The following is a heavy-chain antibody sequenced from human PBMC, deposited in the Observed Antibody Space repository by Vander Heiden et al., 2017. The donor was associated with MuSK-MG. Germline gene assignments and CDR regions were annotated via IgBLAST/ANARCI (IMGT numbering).Heavy chain of an antibody. D-gene: IGHD4-17*01. J-gene: IGHJ4*02. Sequence: QVQLVQSGAELKKPGASAKVSGKASGYTFTGYYRHWVRQAPGQGLEWMGWINPNSGGTNYAQKFQGRVTMTRDTSSSTAYMELSRMRSADTAVYYYARVNYCDYEVGDYWGQGTLVTVYS. CDR1: GYTFTGYY. CDR3: ARVNYCDYEVGDY. CDR2: INPNSGGT. V-gene: IGHV1-2*02.